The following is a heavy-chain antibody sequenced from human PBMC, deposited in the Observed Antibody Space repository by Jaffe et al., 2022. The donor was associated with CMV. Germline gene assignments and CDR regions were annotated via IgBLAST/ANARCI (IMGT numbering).Heavy chain of an antibody. J-gene: IGHJ1*01. CDR3: ASSTSSEYFQH. Sequence: QLQLQESGPGLVKPSETLSLTCTVSGGSISSSSYYWGWIRQPPGKGLEWIGSIYYSGSTYYNPSLKSRVTISVDTSKNQFSLKLSSVTAADTAVYYCASSTSSEYFQHWGQGTLVTVSS. CDR1: GGSISSSSYY. CDR2: IYYSGST. V-gene: IGHV4-39*01. D-gene: IGHD2-2*01.